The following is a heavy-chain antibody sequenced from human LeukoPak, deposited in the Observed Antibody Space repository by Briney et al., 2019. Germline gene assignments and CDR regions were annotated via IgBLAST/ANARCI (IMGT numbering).Heavy chain of an antibody. Sequence: SVKVSCKASGGTFSSYAISWVRQAPGQGLEWMGGIIPIFGTANYAQKFQGRVTITTDESTSTAYMELSSLRSEGTAVYYCARQTLTRDGYNLGYFDYWGQGTLVTVSS. CDR1: GGTFSSYA. V-gene: IGHV1-69*05. J-gene: IGHJ4*02. CDR2: IIPIFGTA. CDR3: ARQTLTRDGYNLGYFDY. D-gene: IGHD5-24*01.